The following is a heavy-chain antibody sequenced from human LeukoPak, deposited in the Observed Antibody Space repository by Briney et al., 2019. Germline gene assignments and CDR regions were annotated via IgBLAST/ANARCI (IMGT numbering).Heavy chain of an antibody. J-gene: IGHJ4*02. CDR3: ARGYSSSPRLFRY. D-gene: IGHD6-6*01. V-gene: IGHV4-34*01. CDR1: GGSFNGYF. CDR2: ITNTGDT. Sequence: MPSETLSLTCAVSGGSFNGYFWTWIRQPPGKGLEWIGEITNTGDTKYNPSLNNRVTISVDTSKNQFSLKLSSVTAADTAVYYCARGYSSSPRLFRYWGQGTLVTVSS.